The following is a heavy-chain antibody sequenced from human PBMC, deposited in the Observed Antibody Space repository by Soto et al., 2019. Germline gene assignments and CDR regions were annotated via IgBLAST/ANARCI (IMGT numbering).Heavy chain of an antibody. Sequence: SETLSLTCTVSGGSINTFYWSWVRQPAGKGLEWIGRIFSSGSTSFNPSLESRVAMSVDTSKNHFSLNLSSVTAADMAVYYCAREGSYSAYNFAHGIQLWSFDFWGQGALVTISS. V-gene: IGHV4-4*07. D-gene: IGHD5-12*01. CDR3: AREGSYSAYNFAHGIQLWSFDF. J-gene: IGHJ4*02. CDR2: IFSSGST. CDR1: GGSINTFY.